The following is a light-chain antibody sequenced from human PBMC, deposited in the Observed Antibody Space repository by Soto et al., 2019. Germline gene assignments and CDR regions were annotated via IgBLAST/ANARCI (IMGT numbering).Light chain of an antibody. CDR1: SSNIGAGYD. J-gene: IGLJ2*01. V-gene: IGLV1-40*01. CDR2: VNN. Sequence: QSVLTQPPSVSGAPGQGVTISCTGSSSNIGAGYDVHWYQQLPGTAPKLLIYVNNNRPSWVPDRFSGSKSGTSASLAITGLQADDEADYYCQSYDISLSGSVFGGGTKLTVL. CDR3: QSYDISLSGSV.